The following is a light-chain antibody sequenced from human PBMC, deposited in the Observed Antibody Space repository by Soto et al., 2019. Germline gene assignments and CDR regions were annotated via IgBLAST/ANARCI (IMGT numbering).Light chain of an antibody. Sequence: MTQSPSFVSASVGDRVTITCRASQPISNWLAWYQQKPGKAPKLLIYKASSLESGVPSRFSGSGSGTEFTLTISSLQPDDFARYCCQEYNTWPWTFGERTKVDI. CDR1: QPISNW. CDR2: KAS. V-gene: IGKV1-5*03. J-gene: IGKJ1*01. CDR3: QEYNTWPWT.